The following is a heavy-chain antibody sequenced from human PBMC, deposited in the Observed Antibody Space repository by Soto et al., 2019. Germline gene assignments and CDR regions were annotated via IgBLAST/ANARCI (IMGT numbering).Heavy chain of an antibody. CDR1: GFTFSSYS. D-gene: IGHD3-22*01. J-gene: IGHJ4*02. V-gene: IGHV3-21*01. Sequence: GGSLRLSCAASGFTFSSYSMNWVRQAPGKGLEWVSSISSSSSYIYYAVSVKGRFTISRDNAKNSLYLQMNSLRAEDTAVYYCARDSYYYDSSGYYLYYFDYWGQGTLVTVSS. CDR3: ARDSYYYDSSGYYLYYFDY. CDR2: ISSSSSYI.